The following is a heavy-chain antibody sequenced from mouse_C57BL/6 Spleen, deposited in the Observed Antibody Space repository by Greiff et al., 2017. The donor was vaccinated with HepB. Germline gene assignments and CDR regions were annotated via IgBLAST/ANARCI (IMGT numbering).Heavy chain of an antibody. CDR3: ARGSYGSSSFAY. CDR1: GYTFTDYY. V-gene: IGHV1-26*01. Sequence: VQLQQSGPELVKPGASVKISCKASGYTFTDYYMNWVKQSHGKSLEWIGDINPNNGGTSYNQKFKGKATLTVDKSSSTAYMELRSLTSEDSAVYYCARGSYGSSSFAYWGQGTLVTVSA. D-gene: IGHD1-1*01. CDR2: INPNNGGT. J-gene: IGHJ3*01.